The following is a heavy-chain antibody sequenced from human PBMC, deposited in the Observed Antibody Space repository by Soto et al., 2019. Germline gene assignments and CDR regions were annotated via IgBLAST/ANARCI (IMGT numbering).Heavy chain of an antibody. Sequence: GGSLRLSXEASGFTFSSYAMSWVRQAPGKGLEWVSAISGSGGSTYYADSVKGRFTLSRDNSKNTLYLQMNSLRAEDTAAYYCAKAQEMATINYFDYWGQGTLVTVSS. J-gene: IGHJ4*02. CDR3: AKAQEMATINYFDY. D-gene: IGHD5-12*01. V-gene: IGHV3-23*01. CDR2: ISGSGGST. CDR1: GFTFSSYA.